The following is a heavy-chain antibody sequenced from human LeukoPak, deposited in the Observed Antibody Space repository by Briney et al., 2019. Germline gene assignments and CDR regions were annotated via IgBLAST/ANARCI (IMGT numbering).Heavy chain of an antibody. CDR1: GGSFSGYY. Sequence: PSETLSLTCAVYGGSFSGYYWSWIRQPRGKGLEWIGEMNHSGSTNYNPSLKSRVTISVDTSKNQFSLKLSSVTAADTAVYYCARGGGIMTNYYYYGMDVWGQGTTVTVSS. CDR3: ARGGGIMTNYYYYGMDV. D-gene: IGHD3-16*01. J-gene: IGHJ6*02. CDR2: MNHSGST. V-gene: IGHV4-34*01.